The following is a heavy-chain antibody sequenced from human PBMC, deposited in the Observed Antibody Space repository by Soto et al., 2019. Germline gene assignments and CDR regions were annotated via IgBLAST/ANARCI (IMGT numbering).Heavy chain of an antibody. CDR2: ISYDGSNK. D-gene: IGHD1-26*01. Sequence: SLRLSCAASGFTFSSYCMHVVLQATVKGLEWVAVISYDGSNKYYADSVKGRFTISRDNSKNTLYLQMNSLRAEDTAVYYCAKEGWELLRNYYGMDVWGQGTTVTVSS. V-gene: IGHV3-30*18. CDR1: GFTFSSYC. J-gene: IGHJ6*02. CDR3: AKEGWELLRNYYGMDV.